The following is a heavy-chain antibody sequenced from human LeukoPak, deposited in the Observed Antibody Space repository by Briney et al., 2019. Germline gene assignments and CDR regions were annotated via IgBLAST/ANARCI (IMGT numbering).Heavy chain of an antibody. V-gene: IGHV3-74*01. Sequence: PGGSLRLSCAASGFTFSNYWIYWVRQAPGKGLVGVARINPDGSGATYADSVKGRFTISRDNAKNTLYLQMNSLRAEDTAVYYCARAVVVSAADYWGQGTLVTVSS. CDR2: INPDGSGA. J-gene: IGHJ4*02. D-gene: IGHD2-21*02. CDR3: ARAVVVSAADY. CDR1: GFTFSNYW.